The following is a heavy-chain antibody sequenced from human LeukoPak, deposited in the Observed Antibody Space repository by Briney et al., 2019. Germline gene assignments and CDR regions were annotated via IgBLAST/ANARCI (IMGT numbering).Heavy chain of an antibody. D-gene: IGHD3-3*01. CDR1: GGSISSGSYY. J-gene: IGHJ4*02. CDR2: IYTSGST. V-gene: IGHV4-61*02. Sequence: SETLSLTCTVSGGSISSGSYYWSWIRQPAGKGLEWIGRIYTSGSTNYNPSLKSRLTISVDTSKNQFSLKLSSVTAADTAVYYCARDSHDFWSGYYIWGQGTLVTVSS. CDR3: ARDSHDFWSGYYI.